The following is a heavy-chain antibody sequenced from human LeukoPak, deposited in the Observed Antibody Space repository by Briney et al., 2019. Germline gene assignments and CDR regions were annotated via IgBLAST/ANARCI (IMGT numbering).Heavy chain of an antibody. CDR1: GYTFSSYS. CDR2: ISTYDGNT. V-gene: IGHV1-18*01. Sequence: GASVKVSCKASGYTFSSYSINWVRQAPGQGLEWMGWISTYDGNTNYAQKLQGGVTMTTDTSTSTAYMELRSLRSDDTAVYYCAKDRWRDGSSSFDNWGQGTLVTVSS. CDR3: AKDRWRDGSSSFDN. D-gene: IGHD6-6*01. J-gene: IGHJ4*02.